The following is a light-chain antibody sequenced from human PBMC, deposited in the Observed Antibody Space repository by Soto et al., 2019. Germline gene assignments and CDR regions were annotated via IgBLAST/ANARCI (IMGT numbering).Light chain of an antibody. J-gene: IGLJ1*01. Sequence: QSVLTQPPSASGTPGQRITISCSGSGSNIGSNTVTWYQQLPRTAPKLLMYTNNQRPSGVPDRFSGSKSGTSASLAISGLQYGDEADYYCATWDDSLNGYVFGTGTKLTVL. CDR1: GSNIGSNT. CDR2: TNN. V-gene: IGLV1-44*01. CDR3: ATWDDSLNGYV.